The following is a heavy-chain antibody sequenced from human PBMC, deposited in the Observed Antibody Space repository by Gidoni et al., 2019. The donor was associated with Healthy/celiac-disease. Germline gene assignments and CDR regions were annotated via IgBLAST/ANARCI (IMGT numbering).Heavy chain of an antibody. CDR2: IKQDGSEK. CDR3: ARDAYDFWSGYLTSYYFDY. D-gene: IGHD3-3*01. J-gene: IGHJ4*02. Sequence: EVQLVESVGGLVQPGGSLRLSCAASGFTFSSYWMSWVRQAPGKGLEWVANIKQDGSEKYYVDSVKGRFTISRDSAKNSLYLQMNSLRAEDTAVYYCARDAYDFWSGYLTSYYFDYWGQGTLVTVSS. V-gene: IGHV3-7*01. CDR1: GFTFSSYW.